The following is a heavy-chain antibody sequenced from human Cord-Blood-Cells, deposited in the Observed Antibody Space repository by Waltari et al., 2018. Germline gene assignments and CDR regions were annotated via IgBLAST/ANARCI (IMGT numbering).Heavy chain of an antibody. CDR2: IYSGGST. Sequence: EVQLVESGGGLIQPGGSLRFSCAASGFTVRSNYMSWVRQAPGKGLEWVSVIYSGGSTYYADSVKGRFTISRDNSKNTLYLQMNSLRAEDTAVYYCARSRFGELYYFDYWGQGTLVTVSS. CDR3: ARSRFGELYYFDY. V-gene: IGHV3-53*01. D-gene: IGHD3-10*01. J-gene: IGHJ4*02. CDR1: GFTVRSNY.